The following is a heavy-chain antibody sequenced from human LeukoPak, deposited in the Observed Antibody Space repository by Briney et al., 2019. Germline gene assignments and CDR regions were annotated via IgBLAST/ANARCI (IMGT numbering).Heavy chain of an antibody. CDR3: AKELRSSSGYSAH. J-gene: IGHJ4*02. CDR2: INSDGSST. V-gene: IGHV3-74*01. D-gene: IGHD6-13*01. Sequence: GGSLRLSCAASGFTFSSYWMHWVRQAPGKGLVWVSRINSDGSSTSYADSVKGRFTISRDNSKNSLYLQMNSLTTEDTALYYCAKELRSSSGYSAHGGQETL. CDR1: GFTFSSYW.